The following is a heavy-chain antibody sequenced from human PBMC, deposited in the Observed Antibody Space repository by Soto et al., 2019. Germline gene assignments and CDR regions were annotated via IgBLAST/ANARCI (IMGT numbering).Heavy chain of an antibody. CDR1: GYTFTSYD. J-gene: IGHJ4*02. V-gene: IGHV1-8*01. CDR3: ARSVEWLASFDY. Sequence: ASVKVSCKASGYTFTSYDINWVRQATGQGLEWMGWMNPNSGNTGNAQKFQGRITMTRNTSISTAYMELSSLRFEDTAVYYCARSVEWLASFDYWGQGTLVTVSS. D-gene: IGHD6-19*01. CDR2: MNPNSGNT.